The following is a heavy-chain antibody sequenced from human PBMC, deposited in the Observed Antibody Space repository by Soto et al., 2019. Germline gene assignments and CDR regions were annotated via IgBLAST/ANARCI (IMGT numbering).Heavy chain of an antibody. J-gene: IGHJ5*02. CDR2: IYYSGST. CDR1: GGSISSYY. CDR3: ARDYTIAARPRHNWFAP. Sequence: QVQLQESGPGLVKPSETLSLTCTVSGGSISSYYWSWIRQPPGKGLEWIGYIYYSGSTNYNPSLKSRVTISVDTSKNQFSLKLSSVTAADTAVYYCARDYTIAARPRHNWFAPWGQGTLVTVSS. V-gene: IGHV4-59*01. D-gene: IGHD6-6*01.